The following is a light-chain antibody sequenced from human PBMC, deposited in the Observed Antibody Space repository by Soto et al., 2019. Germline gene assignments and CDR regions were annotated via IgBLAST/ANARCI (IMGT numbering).Light chain of an antibody. CDR2: EVS. CDR3: SSYTSSSTRV. V-gene: IGLV2-14*01. J-gene: IGLJ3*02. CDR1: SSDVGGYNY. Sequence: QSVLTQPASVSGSPGQSITISCTGTSSDVGGYNYVSWYQQHLGKAPKLMIYEVSNRPSGVSNRFSGSKSGNTASLTISGLQAEDEADYYCSSYTSSSTRVFGGGIKVTVL.